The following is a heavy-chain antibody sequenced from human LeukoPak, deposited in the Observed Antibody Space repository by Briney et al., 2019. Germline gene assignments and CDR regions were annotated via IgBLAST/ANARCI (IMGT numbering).Heavy chain of an antibody. Sequence: GGSLRLSCAASGFTLSSYEMSWVRQAPGKGLELVANIKQDRSEKYYVDSVKGRFTISRDNAKNSLYLQMNSLRAEDTAVYYCARLREIPVFGVVTKSTSYFDYWGQGTLVTVSS. J-gene: IGHJ4*02. D-gene: IGHD3-3*01. CDR2: IKQDRSEK. CDR3: ARLREIPVFGVVTKSTSYFDY. V-gene: IGHV3-7*01. CDR1: GFTLSSYE.